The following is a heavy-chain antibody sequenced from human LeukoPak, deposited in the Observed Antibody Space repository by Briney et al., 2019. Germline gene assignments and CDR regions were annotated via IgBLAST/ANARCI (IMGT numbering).Heavy chain of an antibody. CDR2: IWYDGTDT. Sequence: PGGSQRLSCVASGFTFSRFNMHWVRQAPGKGLEWLALIWYDGTDTYYADSVKGRFTISRDDSKNTVYLQMNSLRVEDTAFYYCVRGFLDFDFWGHGTLVTVSS. D-gene: IGHD3-3*01. CDR1: GFTFSRFN. CDR3: VRGFLDFDF. J-gene: IGHJ4*01. V-gene: IGHV3-33*01.